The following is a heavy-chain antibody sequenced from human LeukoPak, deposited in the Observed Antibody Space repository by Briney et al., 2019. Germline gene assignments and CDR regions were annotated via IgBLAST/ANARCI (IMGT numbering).Heavy chain of an antibody. CDR3: ARGGAVTPETLTPWDYYYMDV. J-gene: IGHJ6*03. CDR2: IWYDGSNK. CDR1: GFTFSSYG. Sequence: GGSLRLSCAASGFTFSSYGMHWVRQAPGKGLEGVAVIWYDGSNKYYADSVKGRFTISRDNSKNTLYLQMNSLRAEDTAVYYCARGGAVTPETLTPWDYYYMDVWGKGTTVTVSS. V-gene: IGHV3-33*01. D-gene: IGHD4-23*01.